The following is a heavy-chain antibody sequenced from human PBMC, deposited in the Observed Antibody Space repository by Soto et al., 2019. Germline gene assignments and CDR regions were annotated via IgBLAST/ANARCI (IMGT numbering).Heavy chain of an antibody. CDR3: ARDAASKHCDSRSYYPHFDP. Sequence: PSETLSLPCTVSGDSITSDYYRSWIRQPTGKGLEWLGHIYYTGDTFENPSLKGRLTMSIDTSKNQFSLKLSSVTAADTAVYYCARDAASKHCDSRSYYPHFDPWGQGTQVTVSS. V-gene: IGHV4-30-4*01. CDR2: IYYTGDT. CDR1: GDSITSDYY. D-gene: IGHD3-22*01. J-gene: IGHJ5*02.